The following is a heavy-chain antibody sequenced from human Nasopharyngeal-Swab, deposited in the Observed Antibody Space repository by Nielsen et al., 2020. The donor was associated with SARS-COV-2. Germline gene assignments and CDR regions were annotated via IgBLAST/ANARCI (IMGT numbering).Heavy chain of an antibody. CDR3: AKDPVMYYDSSGYYYFDY. CDR1: GLTFRSYG. J-gene: IGHJ4*02. V-gene: IGHV3-30*18. Sequence: GGSLRLSCAASGLTFRSYGMHGVRQAPGKGLKGVAVISYDGSNKYYADSVKGRFTISRDNSKNTLYLQMNSLRAEDTAVYYCAKDPVMYYDSSGYYYFDYWGQGTLVTVSS. D-gene: IGHD3-22*01. CDR2: ISYDGSNK.